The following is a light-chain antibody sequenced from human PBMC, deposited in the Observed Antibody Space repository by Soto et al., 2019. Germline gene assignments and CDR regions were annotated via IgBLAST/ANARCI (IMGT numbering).Light chain of an antibody. CDR1: QGINSW. CDR2: AAS. J-gene: IGKJ4*01. V-gene: IGKV1-12*01. Sequence: DIQMTQSPSSVSASVGDRVTITCRASQGINSWLVWYQQKPGKAPKLLIYAASSLQSGVPSRFSGSGSGTEFTLTISSLQPDDFATYYCQQADSFPLTFGGGTKVEI. CDR3: QQADSFPLT.